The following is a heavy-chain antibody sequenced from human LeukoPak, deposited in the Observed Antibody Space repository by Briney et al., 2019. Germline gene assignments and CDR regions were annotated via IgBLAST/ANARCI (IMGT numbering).Heavy chain of an antibody. J-gene: IGHJ3*02. CDR1: GFTFSSYA. Sequence: PGGSLRLSCAASGFTFSSYAMSWVRQAPGKRLEWVSAISGSGGSTYYADSVKGRFTISRDNSKNTLYLQMNSLRAEDTAVYYCARDDSYGYLEFGAFDIWGQGTMVTVSS. CDR3: ARDDSYGYLEFGAFDI. CDR2: ISGSGGST. V-gene: IGHV3-23*01. D-gene: IGHD5-18*01.